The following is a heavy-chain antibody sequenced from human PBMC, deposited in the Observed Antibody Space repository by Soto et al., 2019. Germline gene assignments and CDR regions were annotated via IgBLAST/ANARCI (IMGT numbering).Heavy chain of an antibody. D-gene: IGHD3-9*01. CDR3: AKDATYYDILTGYSYFEY. CDR1: GFTCSSYA. J-gene: IGHJ4*02. CDR2: ISGSGGST. Sequence: GGSLRLSCAASGFTCSSYAMSWVRQAPGKGLEWVSAISGSGGSTYYADSVKGRFTISRDNSKNTLYLQMNSLRAEDTAVYYCAKDATYYDILTGYSYFEYWGQGTLVTVSS. V-gene: IGHV3-23*01.